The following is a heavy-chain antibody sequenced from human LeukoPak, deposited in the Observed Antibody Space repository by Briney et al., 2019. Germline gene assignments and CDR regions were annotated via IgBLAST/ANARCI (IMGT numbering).Heavy chain of an antibody. J-gene: IGHJ4*02. Sequence: SETLSLTCTVSGGSISSGSYYWSWIRQPAGKGLEWIGRIYTSGSTNYNPSLKSRVTISVDTSKNQFSLKLSSVTAADTAVYYCARQGELLPRFDYWGQGALVSVSS. CDR1: GGSISSGSYY. CDR2: IYTSGST. V-gene: IGHV4-61*02. CDR3: ARQGELLPRFDY. D-gene: IGHD3-22*01.